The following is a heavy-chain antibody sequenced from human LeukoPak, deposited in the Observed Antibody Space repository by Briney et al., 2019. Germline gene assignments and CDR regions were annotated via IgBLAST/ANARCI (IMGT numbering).Heavy chain of an antibody. CDR2: INHSGST. CDR1: GGSFSGYY. Sequence: SETLSLTCAVYGGSFSGYYWSWIRQPPGKGLEWIGEINHSGSTNYNPSLKSRVTISVDTSKNQFSLKLSSVTAADTAVYYCAGFDTYQLLWNPFDYWGQGTLVTVSS. CDR3: AGFDTYQLLWNPFDY. J-gene: IGHJ4*02. D-gene: IGHD2-2*01. V-gene: IGHV4-34*01.